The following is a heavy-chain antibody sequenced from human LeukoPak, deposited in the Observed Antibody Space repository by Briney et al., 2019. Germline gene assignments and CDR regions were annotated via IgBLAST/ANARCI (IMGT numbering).Heavy chain of an antibody. CDR2: INHSGST. D-gene: IGHD2-15*01. CDR1: GGSFSGYY. CDR3: ARVVVAATHLVYYYYMDV. Sequence: SETLSLTCAVYGGSFSGYYWSWIRQPPGKGLEWIGEINHSGSTNYNPSLKSRVTISVDTSKNQFSLKLSSVTAADTAVYYCARVVVAATHLVYYYYMDVWGKGTTVTVSS. V-gene: IGHV4-34*01. J-gene: IGHJ6*03.